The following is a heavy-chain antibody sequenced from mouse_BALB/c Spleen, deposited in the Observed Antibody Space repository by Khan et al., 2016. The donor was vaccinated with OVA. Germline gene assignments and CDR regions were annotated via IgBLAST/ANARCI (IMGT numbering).Heavy chain of an antibody. Sequence: QIQLVQSGAELVRPGSSVKISCKASGYAFSSYWMNWVKQRPGQGLEWIGQIYPGDGETKYNGKFKGKVTLTADKSSSTAYMQLSSLTSEDSAVYFCARSGYDYFAYWGQGTLVTVSA. D-gene: IGHD2-14*01. V-gene: IGHV1-80*01. CDR2: IYPGDGET. CDR1: GYAFSSYW. J-gene: IGHJ3*01. CDR3: ARSGYDYFAY.